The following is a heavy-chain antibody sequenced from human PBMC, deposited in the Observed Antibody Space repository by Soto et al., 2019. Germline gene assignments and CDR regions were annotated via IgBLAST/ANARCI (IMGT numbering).Heavy chain of an antibody. V-gene: IGHV3-21*01. Sequence: PGWCLRLACAASGLTFKSSSMDWFRQAPGKGLEWVSSISSSSSYIYYADSVKGRFTISRDNAKNSLYLQMNSLRAEDTAVYYCARDLDCGDYVGVYWGQGTLVTVSS. D-gene: IGHD4-17*01. CDR1: GLTFKSSS. CDR2: ISSSSSYI. CDR3: ARDLDCGDYVGVY. J-gene: IGHJ4*02.